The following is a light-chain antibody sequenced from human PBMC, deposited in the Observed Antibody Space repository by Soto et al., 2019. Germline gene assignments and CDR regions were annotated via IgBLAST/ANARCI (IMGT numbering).Light chain of an antibody. V-gene: IGKV1-5*03. CDR1: QSISSW. CDR2: KAS. CDR3: QHGYT. Sequence: DIPMTQSPSTLSASVGDRVTITCRASQSISSWLAWYQQKPGKAPKLLIYKASSLESGVPSRFSGSGSGTEFTLTISSLQPDDFATYYCQHGYTFGQGTKLEIK. J-gene: IGKJ2*01.